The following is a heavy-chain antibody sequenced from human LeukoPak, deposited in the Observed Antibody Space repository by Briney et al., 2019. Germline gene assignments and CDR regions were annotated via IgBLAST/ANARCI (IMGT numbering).Heavy chain of an antibody. Sequence: SQTLSLTCTVSGGSISSGDYYWSWIRQPPGKGLEWIGYIYYSGSTYYNPSLKSRVTISVDTSKNQFSLKLSSVTAANTAVYYCASWPPFTWIGIDYWGRGTLVTVSS. J-gene: IGHJ4*02. CDR1: GGSISSGDYY. V-gene: IGHV4-30-4*01. CDR3: ASWPPFTWIGIDY. CDR2: IYYSGST. D-gene: IGHD5-12*01.